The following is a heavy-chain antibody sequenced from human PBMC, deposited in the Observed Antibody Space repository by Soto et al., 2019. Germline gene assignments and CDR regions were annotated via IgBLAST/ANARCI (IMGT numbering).Heavy chain of an antibody. CDR3: ARDKVGYYDSSGYYRVSVPPDYYYGMDV. J-gene: IGHJ6*02. CDR2: IIPIFGTA. V-gene: IGHV1-69*01. CDR1: GGTFSSYA. Sequence: HVQLVQSGAEVKKPGSSVKVSCKASGGTFSSYAISWVRQAPGQGLEWMGGIIPIFGTANYAQKFQGRVTITADESTSTAYMELSSLRSEDTAVYYCARDKVGYYDSSGYYRVSVPPDYYYGMDVWGQGTTVTVSS. D-gene: IGHD3-22*01.